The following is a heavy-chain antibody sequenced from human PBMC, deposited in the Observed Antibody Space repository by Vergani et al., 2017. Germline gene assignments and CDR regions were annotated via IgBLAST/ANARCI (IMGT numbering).Heavy chain of an antibody. D-gene: IGHD2-2*02. Sequence: VQLVESGGGLVQPGGSLRLSCAASGFTFSSYDMHWVRQATGKGLEWVSAIGTAGDTYYPGSVKGRFTISRENAKNSLYLQMNSLRAGDTAVYYCARAGCSSTSCYRGAIRAPPDVWGQGTTVTVSS. CDR3: ARAGCSSTSCYRGAIRAPPDV. J-gene: IGHJ6*02. CDR1: GFTFSSYD. V-gene: IGHV3-13*01. CDR2: IGTAGDT.